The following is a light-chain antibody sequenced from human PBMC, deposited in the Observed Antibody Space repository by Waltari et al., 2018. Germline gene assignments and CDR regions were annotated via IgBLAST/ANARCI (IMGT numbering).Light chain of an antibody. Sequence: NFMLTQPHSVSESPGKTVTISCTRSSGSIASNYVQWYQQRPGSAPTTVIYEDNQRPSGVPDRFSGSIDSSSNSASLTISGLKTEDEADYYCQSYDSSNNVFGSGTKVTVL. CDR1: SGSIASNY. J-gene: IGLJ6*01. V-gene: IGLV6-57*03. CDR3: QSYDSSNNV. CDR2: EDN.